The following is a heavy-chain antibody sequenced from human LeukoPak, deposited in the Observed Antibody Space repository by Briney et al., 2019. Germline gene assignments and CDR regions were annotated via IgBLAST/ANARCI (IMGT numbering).Heavy chain of an antibody. Sequence: PGGSLRLSCAASGFTFSDYAMRWVRQAPGKGLEWVSGIGWNSGGIGYAESVKGRFTISRDNAKNSLSLQMNNLRAWDTALHYCAKDLFRVSGGWAAFNIWGQGTMVTVSS. V-gene: IGHV3-9*01. J-gene: IGHJ3*02. CDR1: GFTFSDYA. CDR2: IGWNSGGI. CDR3: AKDLFRVSGGWAAFNI. D-gene: IGHD1-26*01.